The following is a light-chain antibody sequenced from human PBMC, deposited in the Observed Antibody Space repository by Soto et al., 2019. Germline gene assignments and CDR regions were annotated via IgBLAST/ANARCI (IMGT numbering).Light chain of an antibody. CDR3: QQADSFPLS. V-gene: IGKV1-12*01. CDR2: AAS. Sequence: DIQMTQSPASVSASIGDRVTISCRASQSIYKWLVWYQQKPGKAPKLLIYAASSLQSGVPSRFSGSGYGIDFTLTISSLQPEDFATYYCQQADSFPLSFGGGTKVDIK. CDR1: QSIYKW. J-gene: IGKJ4*01.